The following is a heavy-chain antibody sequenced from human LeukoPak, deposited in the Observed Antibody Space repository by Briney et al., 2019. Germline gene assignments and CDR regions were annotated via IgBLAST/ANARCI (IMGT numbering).Heavy chain of an antibody. CDR2: VKQDGSEK. J-gene: IGHJ6*02. CDR3: ARDAWLGDLLLWYYYYGMDV. CDR1: GFTFSSYW. D-gene: IGHD3-10*01. Sequence: PGGSLRLSCAASGFTFSSYWMSWVRQAPGKGLEWVANVKQDGSEKYYVDSVKGRFTISRDNAKNSLYLQMNSLRAEDTAVYYCARDAWLGDLLLWYYYYGMDVWGQGTTVTVSS. V-gene: IGHV3-7*01.